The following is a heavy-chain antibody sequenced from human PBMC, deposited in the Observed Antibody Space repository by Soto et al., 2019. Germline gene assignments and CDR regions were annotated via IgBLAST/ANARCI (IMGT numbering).Heavy chain of an antibody. CDR2: LDPEDGQP. Sequence: SSVKVSCNISTYYLTELSTHWVRQAPGKGLEWMGTLDPEDGQPIHAENFQGRLSMTEDTSTNTAYMELSSLRSEDTAVYYCATERYCRGGTCFSGDHWGQGTLVTVSS. D-gene: IGHD2-15*01. J-gene: IGHJ4*02. CDR1: TYYLTELS. V-gene: IGHV1-24*01. CDR3: ATERYCRGGTCFSGDH.